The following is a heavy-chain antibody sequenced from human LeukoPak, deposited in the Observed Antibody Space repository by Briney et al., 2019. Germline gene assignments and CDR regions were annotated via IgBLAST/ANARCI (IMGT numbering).Heavy chain of an antibody. CDR3: AKDSLRWSYFYYGMDV. D-gene: IGHD4-23*01. V-gene: IGHV3-30*18. CDR1: GFTLSIYG. Sequence: SLILSCAASGFTLSIYGMHWVRQAPGKGLEWGAVISYAGSNKYYVDSVKGRFTISRDNSKNTLYLQMNSMRAEDTAVYYCAKDSLRWSYFYYGMDVWGQGTTVTVSS. CDR2: ISYAGSNK. J-gene: IGHJ6*02.